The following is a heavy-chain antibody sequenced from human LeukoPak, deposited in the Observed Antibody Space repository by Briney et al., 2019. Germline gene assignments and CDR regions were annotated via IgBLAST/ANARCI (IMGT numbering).Heavy chain of an antibody. D-gene: IGHD3-22*01. CDR2: INWNGGST. Sequence: GGSLRLSCAASGFTFDDYGMSWVRQAPGKGLEWVSGINWNGGSTGYADSVKGRFTISGDNAKNSLYLRMNSLRAEDTALYYCARGGNYYDSSGYKDAFDIWGQGTMVTVSS. CDR1: GFTFDDYG. V-gene: IGHV3-20*04. J-gene: IGHJ3*02. CDR3: ARGGNYYDSSGYKDAFDI.